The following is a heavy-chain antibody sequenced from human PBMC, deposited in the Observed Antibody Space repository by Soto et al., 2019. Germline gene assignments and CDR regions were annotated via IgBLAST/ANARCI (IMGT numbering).Heavy chain of an antibody. Sequence: EVQLVESGGGLVKPGGSLRLSCAASGFTFSSYSMNWVRQAPGKGLEWVSSISSSSSYIYYADSVKGRFTISRDNAKNSLYLQMNRLRAEDTAVYYCARAPDCSGGSCLFDPWGQGTLVTVSS. CDR1: GFTFSSYS. V-gene: IGHV3-21*01. CDR3: ARAPDCSGGSCLFDP. D-gene: IGHD2-15*01. J-gene: IGHJ5*02. CDR2: ISSSSSYI.